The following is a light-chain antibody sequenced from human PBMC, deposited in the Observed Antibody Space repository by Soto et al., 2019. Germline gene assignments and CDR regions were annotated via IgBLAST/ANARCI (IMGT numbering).Light chain of an antibody. CDR2: GAS. CDR3: QQYNTWLT. V-gene: IGKV3-15*01. CDR1: QSVSTN. J-gene: IGKJ4*01. Sequence: IVMTQSPATLSVSPGERATLSCRASQSVSTNLAWYQQKPGQAPRLLIYGASTRATGSPARFSGSGSGTEFTLTNSSLRSEVFAFYYCQQYNTWLTFGGGTKVEIK.